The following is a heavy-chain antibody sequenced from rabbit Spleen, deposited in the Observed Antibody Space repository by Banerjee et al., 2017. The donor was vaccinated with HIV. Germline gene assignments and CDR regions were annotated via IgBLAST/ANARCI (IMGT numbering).Heavy chain of an antibody. J-gene: IGHJ4*01. CDR2: TVAGSSGST. CDR1: GIDFSSSYY. D-gene: IGHD4-1*01. V-gene: IGHV1S40*01. CDR3: ARDLAGVIGWNFGW. Sequence: QSLEESGGDLVKPGASLTLTCTASGIDFSSSYYVCWVRQAPGKGLDWIACTVAGSSGSTYYATWAKGRFTISKTSSTTVTLQMTSLTAADTATYFCARDLAGVIGWNFGWWGQGTLVTVS.